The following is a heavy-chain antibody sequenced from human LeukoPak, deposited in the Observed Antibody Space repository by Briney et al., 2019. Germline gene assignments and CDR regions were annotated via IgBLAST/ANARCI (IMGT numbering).Heavy chain of an antibody. CDR2: INSDGSST. V-gene: IGHV3-74*01. D-gene: IGHD5-18*01. CDR1: GFTFSIYW. CDR3: ARDAPGNTALDY. J-gene: IGHJ4*02. Sequence: GALRLSCAASGFTFSIYWMHCVRQPQGKGLVWISRINSDGSSTSYADSVKGRFTISRDNAKNTLYLQMNSLRVEDTDLYYCARDAPGNTALDYWGQGSLVTVSS.